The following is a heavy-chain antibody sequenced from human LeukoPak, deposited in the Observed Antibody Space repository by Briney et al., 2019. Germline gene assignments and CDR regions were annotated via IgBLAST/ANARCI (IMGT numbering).Heavy chain of an antibody. CDR1: GGSFSGYY. Sequence: TSETLSLTCAVYGGSFSGYYWSWIRQPPGKGLEWIGEINHSGSTNYNPSLKSRVTISVDTSKNQFSLKLSSVTAADTAVYYCARWPHRDYYIGYYFDYWGQGTLVTVSS. D-gene: IGHD3-22*01. V-gene: IGHV4-34*01. CDR2: INHSGST. CDR3: ARWPHRDYYIGYYFDY. J-gene: IGHJ4*02.